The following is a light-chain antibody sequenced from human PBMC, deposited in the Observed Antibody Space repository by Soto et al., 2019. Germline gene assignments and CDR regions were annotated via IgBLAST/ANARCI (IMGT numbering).Light chain of an antibody. CDR3: HQYNNWPPYT. CDR1: QSVSSD. J-gene: IGKJ2*01. Sequence: EIVMTQSPATLSVSAGERATLSCRASQSVSSDLAWYQQKPGQAPRLLIYGASTRATGIPARFSGGGSGTEFTLTISSLQSEDFAVYYCHQYNNWPPYTFGQGTKVDIK. V-gene: IGKV3-15*01. CDR2: GAS.